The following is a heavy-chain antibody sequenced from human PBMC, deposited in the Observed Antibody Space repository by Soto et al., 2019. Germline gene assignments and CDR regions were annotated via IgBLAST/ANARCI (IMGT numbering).Heavy chain of an antibody. V-gene: IGHV3-21*01. D-gene: IGHD2-2*01. CDR2: ISSSSSYI. J-gene: IGHJ6*03. CDR1: GFTFSSYS. Sequence: EVQLVESGGGLVKPGGSLRLSCAASGFTFSSYSMNWVRQAPGKGLEWVSSISSSSSYIYYADSVKGRFTISRDNAKNSLYLQMNSLRAEDTAVYYCARDRYCSSTSCYTYYYYYYMDVWGKGTTVTVSS. CDR3: ARDRYCSSTSCYTYYYYYYMDV.